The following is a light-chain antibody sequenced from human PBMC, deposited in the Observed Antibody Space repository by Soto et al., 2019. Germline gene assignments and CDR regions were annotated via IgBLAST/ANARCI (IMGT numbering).Light chain of an antibody. CDR2: GAS. Sequence: EIVMTQSPANLSVSPGERATLSCRASQSVSSNLAWYQQKPGQGPRLLIYGASTRATGIPARFSGSGSGTEFNLTISSLQSEDFAVYYCQPYNKWPPYTFGQGTKVEIK. CDR1: QSVSSN. CDR3: QPYNKWPPYT. V-gene: IGKV3-15*01. J-gene: IGKJ2*01.